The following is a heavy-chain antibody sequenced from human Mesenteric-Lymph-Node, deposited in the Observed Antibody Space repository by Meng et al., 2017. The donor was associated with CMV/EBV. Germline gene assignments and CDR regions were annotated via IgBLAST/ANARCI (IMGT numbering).Heavy chain of an antibody. V-gene: IGHV3-30*02. CDR2: IHYDGSSK. Sequence: GGSLRLSCAASGFTFTSYGMHWVRQAPGKGLEWVAFIHYDGSSKYYADSVRGRFTISRDNSENTLYLQMNSLRTADTALYYCVKDYGSGSYWDYWGQGTLVTVSS. CDR3: VKDYGSGSYWDY. D-gene: IGHD3-10*01. CDR1: GFTFTSYG. J-gene: IGHJ4*02.